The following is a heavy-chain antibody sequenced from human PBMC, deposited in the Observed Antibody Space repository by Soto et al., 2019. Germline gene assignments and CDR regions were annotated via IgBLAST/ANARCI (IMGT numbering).Heavy chain of an antibody. CDR3: AVTRGGAHPHDI. CDR1: GVSITSYF. J-gene: IGHJ3*02. CDR2: LSFSGAT. Sequence: SETLSLTCTVSGVSITSYFWSWIRQTPGKGLDWIGSLSFSGATYSNPSLKSRVTMSVDTSKNQFSLKLTSVTAADTAVYFCAVTRGGAHPHDIWGQGTMVTVSS. V-gene: IGHV4-59*01. D-gene: IGHD2-21*02.